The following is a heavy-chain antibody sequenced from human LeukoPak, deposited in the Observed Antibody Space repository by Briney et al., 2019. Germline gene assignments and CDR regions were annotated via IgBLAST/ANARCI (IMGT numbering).Heavy chain of an antibody. D-gene: IGHD6-19*01. J-gene: IGHJ4*02. CDR3: ARGSGWYAYYFDY. V-gene: IGHV3-30*03. CDR2: ISYDGSNK. CDR1: GFTFSSYG. Sequence: PGGSLRLSCAASGFTFSSYGMHWVRQAPGKGLEWVAVISYDGSNKYYADSVKGRFTISRDNSKNSLYLQMNSLRTEDTAVYYCARGSGWYAYYFDYWGQGTLVTVSS.